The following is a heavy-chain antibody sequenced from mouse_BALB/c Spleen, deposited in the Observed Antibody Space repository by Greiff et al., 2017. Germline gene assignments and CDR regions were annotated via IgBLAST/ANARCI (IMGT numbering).Heavy chain of an antibody. Sequence: EVQLQQSGPGLVKPSQSLSLTCSVTGYSITSGYYWNWIRQFPGNKLEWMGYISYDGSNNYNPSLKNRISITRDTSKNQFFLKLNSVTTEDTATYYCARVPFFYYGNYGDYWGQGTTLTVSS. D-gene: IGHD2-1*01. V-gene: IGHV3-6*02. CDR3: ARVPFFYYGNYGDY. CDR1: GYSITSGYY. CDR2: ISYDGSN. J-gene: IGHJ2*01.